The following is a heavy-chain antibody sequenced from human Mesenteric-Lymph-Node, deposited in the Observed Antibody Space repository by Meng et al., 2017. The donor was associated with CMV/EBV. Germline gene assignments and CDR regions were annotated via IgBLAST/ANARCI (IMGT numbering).Heavy chain of an antibody. V-gene: IGHV4-38-2*02. CDR1: GYSISSGYY. Sequence: SETLSLTCSVSGYSISSGYYWGWIRQPPGKGLEWIGSVFHGGSTYSNLSLKSRVTISVDTSKNHISLRLSSVTAADTAVYYCARGASRSYFNYWGQGTLVTVSS. CDR2: VFHGGST. CDR3: ARGASRSYFNY. J-gene: IGHJ4*02.